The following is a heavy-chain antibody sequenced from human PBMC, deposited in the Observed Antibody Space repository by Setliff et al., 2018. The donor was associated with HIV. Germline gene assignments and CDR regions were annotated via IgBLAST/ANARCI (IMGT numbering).Heavy chain of an antibody. V-gene: IGHV4-59*11. CDR2: IYYNGNT. D-gene: IGHD4-17*01. CDR1: GGSISSHY. CDR3: ARAPTVVTLLDY. J-gene: IGHJ4*02. Sequence: SETLSLTCTVSGGSISSHYWSWIRQPPGKGLEWIGYIYYNGNTNYNPSLKSRGTISVDTSKNQFSLKLTSVTAADTAVYYCARAPTVVTLLDYWGQGTLVTVSS.